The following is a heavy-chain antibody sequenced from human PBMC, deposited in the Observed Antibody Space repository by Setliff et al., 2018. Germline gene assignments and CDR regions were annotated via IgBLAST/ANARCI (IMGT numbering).Heavy chain of an antibody. CDR2: IKKDGSIK. CDR3: TRDENIANTGPFRH. D-gene: IGHD2-8*02. Sequence: PGGSLRLSCAASGFTFRSYWMSWVRQAPGKGLEWVANIKKDGSIKYYLDSVRGRFTISRDNAENSLTLQMNSLRVEDTAVYYCTRDENIANTGPFRHWGQGTQVTVSS. J-gene: IGHJ1*01. CDR1: GFTFRSYW. V-gene: IGHV3-7*01.